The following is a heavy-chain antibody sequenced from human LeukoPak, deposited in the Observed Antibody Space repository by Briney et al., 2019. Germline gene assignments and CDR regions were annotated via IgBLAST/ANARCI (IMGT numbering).Heavy chain of an antibody. CDR2: IYYSGST. V-gene: IGHV4-39*07. Sequence: PSETLSLTCTVSGGSISSSSYYWGWIRQPPGKGLEWIGSIYYSGSTYYNPSLKSRVTISVDTSKNQFSLKLSSVTAADTAVYYCARDGSGYRFFDYWGQGTLVTVSS. CDR3: ARDGSGYRFFDY. D-gene: IGHD3-22*01. J-gene: IGHJ4*02. CDR1: GGSISSSSYY.